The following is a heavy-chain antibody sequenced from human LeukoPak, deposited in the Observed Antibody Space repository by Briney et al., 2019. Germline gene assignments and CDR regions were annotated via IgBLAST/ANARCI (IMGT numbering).Heavy chain of an antibody. D-gene: IGHD1-26*01. V-gene: IGHV3-21*01. Sequence: LRLSCAASGFTFSSYSMNWVRQAPGKGLEWVSSISSSSSYIYYADSVKGRFTISGDNAKNSLHLQMNSLRAEDTAVYYCARGYYRMGSYMDVWGKGTTVTVSS. CDR3: ARGYYRMGSYMDV. J-gene: IGHJ6*03. CDR2: ISSSSSYI. CDR1: GFTFSSYS.